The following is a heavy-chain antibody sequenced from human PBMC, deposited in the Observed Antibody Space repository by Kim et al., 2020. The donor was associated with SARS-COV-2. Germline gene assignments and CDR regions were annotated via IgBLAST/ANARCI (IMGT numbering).Heavy chain of an antibody. Sequence: SETLSLTCTVSGGSISSGGYYWSWIRQHPGKGLEWIGYIYYSGSTYYNPSLKSRVTISVDTSKNQFSLKLSSVTAADTAVYYCASDYVWGSYRYRNAFDIWGQGTMVTVSS. V-gene: IGHV4-31*03. CDR3: ASDYVWGSYRYRNAFDI. CDR1: GGSISSGGYY. J-gene: IGHJ3*02. CDR2: IYYSGST. D-gene: IGHD3-16*02.